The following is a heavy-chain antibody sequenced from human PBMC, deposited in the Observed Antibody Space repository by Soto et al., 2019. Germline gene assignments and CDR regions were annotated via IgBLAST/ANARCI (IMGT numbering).Heavy chain of an antibody. V-gene: IGHV3-9*01. J-gene: IGHJ3*02. D-gene: IGHD3-10*02. CDR2: ISWNSGSI. CDR3: AKATLFGQDAFDI. Sequence: GGSLRLSCAVSGFTFDDYAMHWVRQAPGKGLEWVSGISWNSGSIGYADSVKGRFTISRDNAKNSLYLQMNSLRAEDTALYYCAKATLFGQDAFDIWGQGTMVTVSS. CDR1: GFTFDDYA.